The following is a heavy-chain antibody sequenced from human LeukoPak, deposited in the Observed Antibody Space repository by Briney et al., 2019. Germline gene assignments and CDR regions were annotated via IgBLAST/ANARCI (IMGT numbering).Heavy chain of an antibody. J-gene: IGHJ6*03. Sequence: SETLSLTCAVYGGSFSGYYWSWIRQPPGKGLEWIGEINHSGSTNYNPSLKSRVTISVDTSKNQFSLKLSSATAADTAVYYCARGHGLGVYYYYYMDVWGKGTTVTVSS. V-gene: IGHV4-34*01. CDR1: GGSFSGYY. D-gene: IGHD3-16*01. CDR2: INHSGST. CDR3: ARGHGLGVYYYYYMDV.